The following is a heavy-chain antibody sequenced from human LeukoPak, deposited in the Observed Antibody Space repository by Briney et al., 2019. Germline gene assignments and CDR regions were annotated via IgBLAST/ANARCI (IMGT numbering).Heavy chain of an antibody. J-gene: IGHJ4*02. CDR1: GYTFTRYG. CDR3: ARDVGSGSYSTGFDY. CDR2: ISAYNGNT. D-gene: IGHD1-26*01. V-gene: IGHV1-18*01. Sequence: ASVRVSCKASGYTFTRYGISWVRQAPGQGLEWMGWISAYNGNTNYAQKLQGRVTMTTDTSTSTAYMELRSLRSDDTAVYYCARDVGSGSYSTGFDYWGQGTLVTVSS.